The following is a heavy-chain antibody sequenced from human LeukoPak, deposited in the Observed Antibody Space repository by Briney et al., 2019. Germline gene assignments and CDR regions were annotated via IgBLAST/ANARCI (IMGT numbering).Heavy chain of an antibody. Sequence: GGSLRLSCAASGFTFSSYAMSWVRQAPGKGLEWVSAISGSGGSTYYADSVKGRFTISRDNAKNSLYLQMNSLRAEDTAVYYCARDSSTVVTNWGQGTLVTVSS. CDR2: ISGSGGST. J-gene: IGHJ4*02. D-gene: IGHD4-23*01. CDR3: ARDSSTVVTN. V-gene: IGHV3-23*01. CDR1: GFTFSSYA.